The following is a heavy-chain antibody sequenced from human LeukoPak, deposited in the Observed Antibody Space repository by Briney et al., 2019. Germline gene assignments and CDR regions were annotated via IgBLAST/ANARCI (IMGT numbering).Heavy chain of an antibody. D-gene: IGHD4-23*01. Sequence: GGSLRLSCAGSGVTFSSYWMSWVRQAQGKGLEWVANIKQDGSEKYYVDSVKGRFTISRDNAKNSLYLQMNSLRAEDTAVYYCARDGFGNPLGYWGQGALVTVSS. CDR2: IKQDGSEK. CDR3: ARDGFGNPLGY. V-gene: IGHV3-7*05. J-gene: IGHJ4*02. CDR1: GVTFSSYW.